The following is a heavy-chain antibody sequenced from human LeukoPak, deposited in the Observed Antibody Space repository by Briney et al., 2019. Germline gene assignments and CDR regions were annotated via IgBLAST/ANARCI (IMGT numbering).Heavy chain of an antibody. CDR2: INHSGST. D-gene: IGHD3-10*01. Sequence: SETLSLTCAVYGGSFSGYYWSWIRQPPGKGLEWIGEINHSGSTNYNPSLKSRVTISVDTSKNQYSLKLSSVTAADTAVYYCARGRYGSGSYRFDYWGQGTLVTVSS. V-gene: IGHV4-34*01. CDR1: GGSFSGYY. J-gene: IGHJ4*02. CDR3: ARGRYGSGSYRFDY.